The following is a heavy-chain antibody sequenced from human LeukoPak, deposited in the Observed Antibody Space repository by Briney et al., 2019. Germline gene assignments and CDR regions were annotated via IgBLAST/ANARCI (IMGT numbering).Heavy chain of an antibody. D-gene: IGHD2-2*01. J-gene: IGHJ5*02. V-gene: IGHV1-69*13. CDR1: GGTLSRYA. Sequence: SVKVSCKASGGTLSRYAISWVRQAPGQGLEWMGGIIASFGTANYAQKFQGRVTISADESTSTAYMELSSLRSEDTAVYYCARVVTPRYCSSTSCYWKGWSDPWGQGNPGHRLL. CDR2: IIASFGTA. CDR3: ARVVTPRYCSSTSCYWKGWSDP.